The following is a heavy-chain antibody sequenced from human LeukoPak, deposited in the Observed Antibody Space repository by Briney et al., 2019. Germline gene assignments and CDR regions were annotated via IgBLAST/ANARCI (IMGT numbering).Heavy chain of an antibody. V-gene: IGHV4-39*07. Sequence: SETLSLTCTVSGGSISSSSYYWGWIRQPPGKGPEWIGSIYHSGSTYYNPSLKSRVTISVDTSKNQFSLKLSSVTAADTAVYYCARARYYYDSSGYYPKVETYYFDYWGQGTLITVSS. CDR1: GGSISSSSYY. CDR3: ARARYYYDSSGYYPKVETYYFDY. J-gene: IGHJ4*02. D-gene: IGHD3-22*01. CDR2: IYHSGST.